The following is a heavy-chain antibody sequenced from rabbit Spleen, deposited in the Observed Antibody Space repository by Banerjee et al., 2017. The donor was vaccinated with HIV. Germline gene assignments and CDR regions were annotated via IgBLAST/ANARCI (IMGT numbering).Heavy chain of an antibody. CDR3: ARDGAGGSYFSL. Sequence: EQLEESGGGLVKPEGSLTLTCKASGVSFSDKDVMCWVRQAPGKGLEWIACINIVTGKDVYVTWAKGRFIMSRTSSTTVSLQMSSLTAADTATYFFARDGAGGSYFSLWGPGSLVTVS. V-gene: IGHV1S45*01. CDR2: INIVTGKD. J-gene: IGHJ4*01. CDR1: GVSFSDKDV. D-gene: IGHD8-1*01.